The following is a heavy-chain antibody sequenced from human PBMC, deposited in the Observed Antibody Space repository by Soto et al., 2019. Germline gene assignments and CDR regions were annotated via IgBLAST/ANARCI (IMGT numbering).Heavy chain of an antibody. J-gene: IGHJ6*03. CDR3: ARVGYDILTGFSYYYYMDV. D-gene: IGHD3-9*01. CDR2: IYYSGST. Sequence: SETLSLTCAVYGGSFSGYYWSWIRQPPGKGLEWIGYIYYSGSTNYNPSLKSRVTISVDTSKNQFSLKLSSVTAADTAVYYCARVGYDILTGFSYYYYMDVWGKGTTVTVSS. CDR1: GGSFSGYY. V-gene: IGHV4-59*01.